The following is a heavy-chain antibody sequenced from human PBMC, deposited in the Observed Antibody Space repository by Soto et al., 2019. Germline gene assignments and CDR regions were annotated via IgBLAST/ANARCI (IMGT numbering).Heavy chain of an antibody. D-gene: IGHD1-1*01. CDR3: TRYPYVKDAFDL. J-gene: IGHJ3*01. CDR1: GFAFSEYG. V-gene: IGHV1-18*01. Sequence: QVQLVQSGAEVKNPGASVKVSCKASGFAFSEYGFSWVRQAPGQGLEWMAWVSVYNGDINYAKRFQNRVTMTTDTSTETVYMAMRRLRTDGTAVYYGTRYPYVKDAFDLWGQGTMGRVSS. CDR2: VSVYNGDI.